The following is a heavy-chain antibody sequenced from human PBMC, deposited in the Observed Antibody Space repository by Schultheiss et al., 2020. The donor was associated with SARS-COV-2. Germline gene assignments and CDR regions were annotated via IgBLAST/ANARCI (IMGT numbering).Heavy chain of an antibody. D-gene: IGHD3-10*01. CDR3: ARGRISMVRGVTGAQDY. Sequence: GSLRLSCAVYGGSFSGYYWSWIRQHPGKGLEWIGYIYYSGSTNYNPSLKSRVTISVDTSKNQFSLKLSSVTAADTAVYYCARGRISMVRGVTGAQDYWGQGTLVTVSS. V-gene: IGHV4-59*01. CDR1: GGSFSGYY. CDR2: IYYSGST. J-gene: IGHJ4*02.